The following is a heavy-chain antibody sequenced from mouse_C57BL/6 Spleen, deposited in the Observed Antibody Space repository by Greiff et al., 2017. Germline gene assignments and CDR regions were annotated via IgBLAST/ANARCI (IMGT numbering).Heavy chain of an antibody. J-gene: IGHJ1*03. CDR3: TTSPSTVVATDWYFDV. CDR1: GFNIKDDY. Sequence: VQLQQSGAELVRPGASVKLSCTASGFNIKDDYMHWVKQRPEQGLEWIGWIDPENGDTEYASKFQGKATITADTSSNTAYLQLSSLTSEDTAVYYCTTSPSTVVATDWYFDVWGTGTTVTVSS. CDR2: IDPENGDT. V-gene: IGHV14-4*01. D-gene: IGHD1-1*01.